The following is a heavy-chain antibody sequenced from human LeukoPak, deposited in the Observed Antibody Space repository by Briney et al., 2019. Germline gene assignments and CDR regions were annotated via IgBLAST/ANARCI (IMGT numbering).Heavy chain of an antibody. J-gene: IGHJ4*02. V-gene: IGHV1-2*02. Sequence: ASVKVSCKASGYTFTGYYMHWVRQAPGQGLEWMGWINPNSGGTNYAQKFQGRVTMTRNTSISTAYMELSSLRSEDTAVYYCARGSSGRLEPNDYWGQGTLVTVSS. CDR3: ARGSSGRLEPNDY. D-gene: IGHD3-10*01. CDR2: INPNSGGT. CDR1: GYTFTGYY.